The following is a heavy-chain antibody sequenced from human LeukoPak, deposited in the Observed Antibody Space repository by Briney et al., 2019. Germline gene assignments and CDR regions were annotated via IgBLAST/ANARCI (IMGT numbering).Heavy chain of an antibody. CDR3: ARDDVGATGAFDY. J-gene: IGHJ4*02. D-gene: IGHD1-26*01. CDR1: GGSFSGYY. CDR2: INHSGST. V-gene: IGHV4-34*01. Sequence: SETLSLTCAVYGGSFSGYYWSWIRQPPGKGLEWIGEINHSGSTNYNPSLKSRVTISVDTSKNQFSLKLSSVTAADTAVYYCARDDVGATGAFDYWGQGTLVTVSS.